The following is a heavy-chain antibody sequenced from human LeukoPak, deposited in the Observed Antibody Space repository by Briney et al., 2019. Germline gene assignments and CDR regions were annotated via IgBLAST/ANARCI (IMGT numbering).Heavy chain of an antibody. CDR1: GFTFSSYS. J-gene: IGHJ4*02. V-gene: IGHV3-48*04. Sequence: GGSLRLSCAASGFTFSSYSMKWVRQAPEKGLEWVSYISSSSGTIYYADSVKGRFTISRDNAKNSLYLQMNSLRVEDTAVYYCARDLNWETYWGQGTLVSVSS. CDR2: ISSSSGTI. CDR3: ARDLNWETY. D-gene: IGHD7-27*01.